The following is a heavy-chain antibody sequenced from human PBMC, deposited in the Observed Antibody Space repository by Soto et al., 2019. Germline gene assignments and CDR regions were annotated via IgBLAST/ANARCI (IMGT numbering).Heavy chain of an antibody. Sequence: GGSLRLSCAASGFTFSSYAMHWVRQAPGKGLEWVAVISYDGSNKYYADSVKGRFTISRDNSKNTLYLQMNSLRAEDTAVYYCARAGRITMIVVVITYAFDIWAKGQWSPSPQ. J-gene: IGHJ3*02. V-gene: IGHV3-30-3*01. D-gene: IGHD3-22*01. CDR1: GFTFSSYA. CDR2: ISYDGSNK. CDR3: ARAGRITMIVVVITYAFDI.